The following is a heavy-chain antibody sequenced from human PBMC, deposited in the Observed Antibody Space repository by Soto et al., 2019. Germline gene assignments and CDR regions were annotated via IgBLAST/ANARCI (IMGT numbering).Heavy chain of an antibody. CDR1: GFSFTSQW. V-gene: IGHV5-51*01. Sequence: ESLKISCKGSGFSFTSQWIAWVRQMPGKGLEWMGTVYPSDSHTRYSPSFQGQVTISADKSISTAYLQWSSLKASDTAMYYCARQSGETYTPMDHWGQGTLVTVSS. D-gene: IGHD5-18*01. CDR3: ARQSGETYTPMDH. CDR2: VYPSDSHT. J-gene: IGHJ4*02.